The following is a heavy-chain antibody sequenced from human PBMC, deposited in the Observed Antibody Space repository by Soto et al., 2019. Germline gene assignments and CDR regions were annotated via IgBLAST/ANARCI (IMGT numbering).Heavy chain of an antibody. V-gene: IGHV4-39*01. Sequence: SETLSLTCGVSGGSISSKSYSWGWIRQPPGKGLEWIGTFYYSENTYYNPSLKSRVTISVDTSKNQFSPKLSSVTAADTAVYYCAKLAGYCSGNSCHGDNAMDVWGQGTTVTVSS. D-gene: IGHD2-15*01. CDR1: GGSISSKSYS. CDR3: AKLAGYCSGNSCHGDNAMDV. CDR2: FYYSENT. J-gene: IGHJ6*02.